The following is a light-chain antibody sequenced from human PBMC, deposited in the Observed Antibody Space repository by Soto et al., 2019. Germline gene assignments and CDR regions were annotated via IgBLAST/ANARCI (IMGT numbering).Light chain of an antibody. CDR3: QQYNIWPPLYT. V-gene: IGKV3-15*01. CDR1: QSVSSD. J-gene: IGKJ2*01. CDR2: NAS. Sequence: EIVMTQSPATLSVSPGERVTLSCRASQSVSSDLAWYQQKPGQAPRLLIYNASTRATGIPASFSGSGSGTEFTLTISSLQSEDFAVYYCQQYNIWPPLYTFGQGTKLEIK.